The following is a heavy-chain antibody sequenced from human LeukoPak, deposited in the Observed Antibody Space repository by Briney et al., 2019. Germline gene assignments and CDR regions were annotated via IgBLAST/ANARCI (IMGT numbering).Heavy chain of an antibody. Sequence: GGSLRLSCAASGFTFSSYAMSWVRQAPGKGLEWVSAISGSGGSTYYADSVKGRFTISRDNSKNTPYLQMNSLRAEDTAVYYCAKDRQQWLAPYFDYWGLGTLVTVSS. D-gene: IGHD6-19*01. CDR1: GFTFSSYA. V-gene: IGHV3-23*01. CDR2: ISGSGGST. J-gene: IGHJ4*02. CDR3: AKDRQQWLAPYFDY.